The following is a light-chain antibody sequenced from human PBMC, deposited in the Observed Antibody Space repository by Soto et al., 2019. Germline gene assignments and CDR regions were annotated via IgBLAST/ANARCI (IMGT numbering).Light chain of an antibody. CDR3: CSYADGRSPYV. CDR2: EFS. Sequence: PVLTQRASVSGSPGHSTTIYCTGNNSDFVSHNLVSWYQQHPGKSSKIMIYEFSKRCSGDSNRFSGSKSCNTASLTISGLQAEDESNYYCCSYADGRSPYVFGTGTKVTVL. V-gene: IGLV2-23*02. J-gene: IGLJ1*01. CDR1: NSDFVSHNL.